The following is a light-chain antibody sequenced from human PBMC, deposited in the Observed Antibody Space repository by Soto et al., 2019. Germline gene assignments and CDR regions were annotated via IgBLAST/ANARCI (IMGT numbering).Light chain of an antibody. J-gene: IGKJ2*01. CDR2: DAS. CDR1: QSVRSSY. Sequence: EIVLTQSPGTLSLSPGERATLSCRASQSVRSSYLAWYQQKPGQAPRLLIYDASSRATGIPDRFSGSGSGTDFTLTISRLEPEDFAVYYCQQYDSSPYTFGQGTKLEIK. V-gene: IGKV3-20*01. CDR3: QQYDSSPYT.